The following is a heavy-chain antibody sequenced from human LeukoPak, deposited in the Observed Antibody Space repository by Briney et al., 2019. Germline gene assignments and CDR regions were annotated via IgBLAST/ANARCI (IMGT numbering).Heavy chain of an antibody. J-gene: IGHJ6*03. Sequence: ASVKVSCKASAYPFNSYGINWVRQAPGQGLEWMGWINTNSGNTNYAQKLQGRVTMTTDTSTSTAYMELRRPRSDDTAVYYCARGVGIAAAGYFYYYMDVWGKGTTVTVSS. V-gene: IGHV1-18*01. CDR2: INTNSGNT. D-gene: IGHD6-13*01. CDR1: AYPFNSYG. CDR3: ARGVGIAAAGYFYYYMDV.